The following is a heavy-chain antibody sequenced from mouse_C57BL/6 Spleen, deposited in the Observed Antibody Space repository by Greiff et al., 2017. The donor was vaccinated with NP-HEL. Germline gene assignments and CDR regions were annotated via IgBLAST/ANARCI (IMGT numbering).Heavy chain of an antibody. V-gene: IGHV1-9*01. CDR3: ARGGIYYYGSSYAMDY. CDR2: ILPGSGST. Sequence: VKLQQSGAELMKPGASVKLSCKATGYTFTGYRIEWVKQRPGHGLEWIGEILPGSGSTTYIEKFKGKATFTADTSSNTAYMQLSSLTTDDSAIYYCARGGIYYYGSSYAMDYWGQGTSVTVSS. CDR1: GYTFTGYR. J-gene: IGHJ4*01. D-gene: IGHD1-1*01.